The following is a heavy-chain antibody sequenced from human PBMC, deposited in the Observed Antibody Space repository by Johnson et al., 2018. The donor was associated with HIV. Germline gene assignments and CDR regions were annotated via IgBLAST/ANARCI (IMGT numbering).Heavy chain of an antibody. V-gene: IGHV3-7*01. D-gene: IGHD3-16*01. Sequence: VQLVESGGGLVQPGGSLRLSCAASGFTFNKYWMSWVRQAPGKGLEWVANIKQDGSERYYVDSVKGRFTISRDNAKNSLYLQMNSLRAEDTAVYYCAKDRLFGFRNDAFDIWGQGTMVTVSS. J-gene: IGHJ3*02. CDR3: AKDRLFGFRNDAFDI. CDR1: GFTFNKYW. CDR2: IKQDGSER.